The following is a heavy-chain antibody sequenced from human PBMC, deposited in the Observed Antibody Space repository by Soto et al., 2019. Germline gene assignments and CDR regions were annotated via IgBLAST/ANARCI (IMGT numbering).Heavy chain of an antibody. V-gene: IGHV3-11*05. CDR1: GFTFSDFY. CDR2: ISRSSSYT. Sequence: PGASLRLSCAASGFTFSDFYMSWVRQAPGKGLEWISYISRSSSYTNYADSVKGRFTISRDNAKNSLYLQMNSLRAEDTAVYYCARESLLVDTAMAPFDYWGQGT. CDR3: ARESLLVDTAMAPFDY. D-gene: IGHD5-18*01. J-gene: IGHJ4*02.